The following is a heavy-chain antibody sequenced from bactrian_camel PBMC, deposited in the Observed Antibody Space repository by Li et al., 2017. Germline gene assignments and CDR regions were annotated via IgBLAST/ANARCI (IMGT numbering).Heavy chain of an antibody. CDR1: GYTYSRYC. J-gene: IGHJ4*01. V-gene: IGHV3S57*01. D-gene: IGHD2*01. Sequence: HVQLVESGGGSVQAGGSLRLSCTVSGYTYSRYCMGWFRQAPGKEREGVATIDSDGSTSYAGSVKGRFTISQDNAKNTVSLMMNSLKPEDTAMYYCAANFGPYCSGPYLARRANFLGQGTQVTVS. CDR2: IDSDGST.